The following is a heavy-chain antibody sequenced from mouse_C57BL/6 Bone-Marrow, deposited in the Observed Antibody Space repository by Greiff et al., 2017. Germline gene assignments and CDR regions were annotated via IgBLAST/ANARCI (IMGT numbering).Heavy chain of an antibody. CDR1: GYTFTSYW. CDR3: ARLGYDGPLDY. CDR2: IDPSDSYT. D-gene: IGHD2-12*01. Sequence: QVQLQQPGAELVMPGASVKLSCKASGYTFTSYWMHWVKQRPGQGLEWIGEIDPSDSYTNYNQKFKGKSTLTVDKSSSTAYMQLSSLTSEDSAVYYCARLGYDGPLDYWGQGTTLTVSS. J-gene: IGHJ2*01. V-gene: IGHV1-69*01.